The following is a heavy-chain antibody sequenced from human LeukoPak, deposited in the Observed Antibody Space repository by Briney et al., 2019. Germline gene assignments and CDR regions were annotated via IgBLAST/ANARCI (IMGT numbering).Heavy chain of an antibody. V-gene: IGHV3-15*01. CDR2: IKSKTDGGTT. D-gene: IGHD6-19*01. CDR1: GFTFSNAW. J-gene: IGHJ4*02. Sequence: KTGGSLRLSCAASGFTFSNAWMSWVRQAPGKGLEWVGRIKSKTDGGTTDYAAPVKGRFTISRDDSKNTLYLQMNSLKTEDTAVYYCITDSSGWFGKFDYWGQGTLVTVSS. CDR3: ITDSSGWFGKFDY.